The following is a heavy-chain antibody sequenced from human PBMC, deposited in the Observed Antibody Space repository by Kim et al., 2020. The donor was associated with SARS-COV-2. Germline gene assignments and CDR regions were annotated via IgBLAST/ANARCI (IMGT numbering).Heavy chain of an antibody. J-gene: IGHJ3*02. Sequence: KYNPSRQSRVTIAVDTSKKQFSLKMKSVTAADTAVYYCARKVGSGWYNVDRWGQGRMVTVSS. D-gene: IGHD6-13*01. CDR3: ARKVGSGWYNVDR. V-gene: IGHV4-4*08.